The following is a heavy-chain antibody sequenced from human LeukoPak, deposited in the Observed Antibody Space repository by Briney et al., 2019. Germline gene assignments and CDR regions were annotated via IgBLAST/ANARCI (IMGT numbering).Heavy chain of an antibody. CDR3: ARVPGYSSSSYFDY. Sequence: PSETLSLTCTVSGGSISSYYWSWIRQPPGKGLEWIGYIYYSGSTNYNPSLKSRVTISVDTSKNQFSLKLSSVTAADTAVYYCARVPGYSSSSYFDYWGQGTLVTVSS. CDR1: GGSISSYY. V-gene: IGHV4-59*12. D-gene: IGHD6-6*01. J-gene: IGHJ4*02. CDR2: IYYSGST.